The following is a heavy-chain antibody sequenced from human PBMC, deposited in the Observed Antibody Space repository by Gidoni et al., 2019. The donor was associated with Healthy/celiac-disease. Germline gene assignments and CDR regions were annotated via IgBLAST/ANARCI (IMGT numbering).Heavy chain of an antibody. CDR2: IYYSGSS. CDR3: ARTALPGYYYYYYGMYV. J-gene: IGHJ6*02. V-gene: IGHV4-59*01. CDR1: GGSISSYY. Sequence: QVQLQESGPGLVKTSETLSLTCNVSGGSISSYYWSWIRQSPGKGLEWIGYIYYSGSSNYNPSLKRRVTISVDTSTTPFSLKLSSVTAADTAVYYCARTALPGYYYYYYGMYVWGQGTTVTVSS.